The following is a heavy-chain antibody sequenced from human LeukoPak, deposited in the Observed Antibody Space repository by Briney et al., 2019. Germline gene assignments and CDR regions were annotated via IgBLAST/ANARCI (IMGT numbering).Heavy chain of an antibody. Sequence: GGSLRLSCAASGFIFSASDMHWVRQASGKGLEWVGCIGVKTVNYATAYGASVRGRFTISRDDSKNTACLQMNSLRTEDTAIYYCTYYCRDPAGHYYGMEVWGQGNTVTVSS. J-gene: IGHJ6*02. CDR1: GFIFSASD. D-gene: IGHD2/OR15-2a*01. V-gene: IGHV3-73*01. CDR3: TYYCRDPAGHYYGMEV. CDR2: IGVKTVNYAT.